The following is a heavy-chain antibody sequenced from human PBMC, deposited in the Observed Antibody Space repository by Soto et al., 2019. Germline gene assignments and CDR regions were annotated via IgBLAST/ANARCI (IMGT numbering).Heavy chain of an antibody. D-gene: IGHD3-16*01. CDR3: ARDLSGDYAYRAYFDYYGMDV. Sequence: ASVKVSCKASGYTFTSYYMHWVRQAPGQGLEWMGIINPSGGSTSYAQKFQGRVTMTRDTSTSTVYMELSSLRSEDTAVYYCARDLSGDYAYRAYFDYYGMDVWGQGTTVTVSS. CDR1: GYTFTSYY. CDR2: INPSGGST. J-gene: IGHJ6*02. V-gene: IGHV1-46*03.